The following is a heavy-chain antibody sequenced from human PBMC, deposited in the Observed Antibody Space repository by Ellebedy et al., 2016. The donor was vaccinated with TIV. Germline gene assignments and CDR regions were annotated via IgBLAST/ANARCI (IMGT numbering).Heavy chain of an antibody. Sequence: AASVKVSCKASGDTFTSYAISWVRQAPGQGLEWMGGIIPISGSPNYAQKFEGRVTITADESTTTAYMEVTSLRSEDTAVYYCARDSLQFYAVDFWGQGTQVTVSS. V-gene: IGHV1-69*13. D-gene: IGHD2/OR15-2a*01. J-gene: IGHJ4*02. CDR2: IIPISGSP. CDR1: GDTFTSYA. CDR3: ARDSLQFYAVDF.